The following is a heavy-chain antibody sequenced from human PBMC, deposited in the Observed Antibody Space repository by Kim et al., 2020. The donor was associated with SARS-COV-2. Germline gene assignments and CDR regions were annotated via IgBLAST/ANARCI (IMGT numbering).Heavy chain of an antibody. J-gene: IGHJ3*02. CDR2: ISSSSSYI. V-gene: IGHV3-21*01. CDR1: GFTFSSYS. D-gene: IGHD2-2*01. Sequence: GGSLRLSCAASGFTFSSYSMNWVRQAPGKGLEWVSSISSSSSYIYYADSVKGRFTISRDNAKNSLYLQMNSLRAEDTAVYYCARDQWSPLFPAAKAAFDIWGQGTMVTVSS. CDR3: ARDQWSPLFPAAKAAFDI.